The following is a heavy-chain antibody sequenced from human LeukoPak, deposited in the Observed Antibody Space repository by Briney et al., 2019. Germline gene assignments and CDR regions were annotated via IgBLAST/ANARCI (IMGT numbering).Heavy chain of an antibody. CDR3: VREVPML. Sequence: GGSLRLSCVVSGFTFNRCWMNWVRQAPGKGLEWVSVIFSGGTTFHADSVKGRFTVFRDISKNTLYLQMNNLRVDDTATYYCVREVPMLWGQGALVTVTS. J-gene: IGHJ4*02. D-gene: IGHD3-10*02. V-gene: IGHV3-53*01. CDR1: GFTFNRCW. CDR2: IFSGGTT.